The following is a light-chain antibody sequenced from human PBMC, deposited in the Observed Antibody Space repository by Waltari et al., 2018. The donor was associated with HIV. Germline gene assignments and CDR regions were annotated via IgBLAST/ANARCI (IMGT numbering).Light chain of an antibody. J-gene: IGKJ4*01. CDR2: LGS. CDR1: QSLLKSNGYIY. Sequence: DIVMTQSPLSLAVTPGEPASISCRPSQSLLKSNGYIYLDWYLQKPGQSPQLLIYLGSNRASGVPDRFSGSGSATDFTLKISRVEPEDVGIYYCMQGLEVPLTFGGGTRVEI. V-gene: IGKV2-28*01. CDR3: MQGLEVPLT.